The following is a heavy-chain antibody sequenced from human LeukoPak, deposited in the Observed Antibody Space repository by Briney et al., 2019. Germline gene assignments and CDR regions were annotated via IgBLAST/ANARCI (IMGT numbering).Heavy chain of an antibody. J-gene: IGHJ6*03. CDR1: GGSISSSSYY. CDR3: ARNTRYDFWSGYYSYYYYYMDV. D-gene: IGHD3-3*01. CDR2: IYYSGST. V-gene: IGHV4-39*07. Sequence: SETLSLTCTVSGGSISSSSYYWGWIRQPPGKGLEWIGSIYYSGSTYYNPYLKSRVTISVDTSKNQFSLKLSSVTAADTAVYYCARNTRYDFWSGYYSYYYYYMDVWGKGTTVTVSS.